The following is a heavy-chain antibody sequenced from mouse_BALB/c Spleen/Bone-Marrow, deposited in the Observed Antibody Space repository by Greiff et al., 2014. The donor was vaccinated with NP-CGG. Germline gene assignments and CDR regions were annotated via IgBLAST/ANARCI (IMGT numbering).Heavy chain of an antibody. CDR1: GYSFTSYT. Sequence: QVQLKESAAELARPGASVKMSCKASGYSFTSYTMHWVKQRPGQGLEWIGYINPSSGHNEYNQKFKDKTTLTADKSSSTAYMQLSSLTSEDSAVYYCARPYGNYVYYWGQGTTLTVSS. CDR2: INPSSGHN. V-gene: IGHV1-4*02. J-gene: IGHJ2*01. D-gene: IGHD2-10*02. CDR3: ARPYGNYVYY.